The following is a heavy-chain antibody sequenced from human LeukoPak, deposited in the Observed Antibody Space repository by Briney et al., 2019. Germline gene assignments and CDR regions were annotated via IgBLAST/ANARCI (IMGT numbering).Heavy chain of an antibody. CDR3: ARVGGDIVVVPAAVPIDY. J-gene: IGHJ4*02. Sequence: SETLSLTCAVYGGSFSGYYWSWIRQPPGKGLEWIGEINHSGSTNYNASLTRRVTISVDTPKNPFSLKLSSVTAADTAVYYCARVGGDIVVVPAAVPIDYWGQGTLVTVSS. D-gene: IGHD2-2*01. CDR1: GGSFSGYY. V-gene: IGHV4-34*01. CDR2: INHSGST.